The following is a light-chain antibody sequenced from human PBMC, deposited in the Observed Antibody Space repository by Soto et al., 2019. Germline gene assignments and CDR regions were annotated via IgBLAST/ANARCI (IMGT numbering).Light chain of an antibody. Sequence: EIVMTQSPATLSVPPGERATLSCRASQSVSSNLAWYQQKPGQAPRLLIYGASTRATGIPARFSGSGSGTEFTLTISSLQSEDVAVYYCQQYNNWPRTFGQGTKLEIK. CDR3: QQYNNWPRT. V-gene: IGKV3-15*01. CDR1: QSVSSN. CDR2: GAS. J-gene: IGKJ2*01.